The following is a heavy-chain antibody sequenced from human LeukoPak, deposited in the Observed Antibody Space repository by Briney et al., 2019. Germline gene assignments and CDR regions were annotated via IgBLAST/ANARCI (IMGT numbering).Heavy chain of an antibody. CDR3: ARQRGYCSGGSCYGRWFDP. Sequence: SETLSLTCTVSGGSISSTIYYWGWIRQPPGKGLEWIGSIYYSGSTYYNPSLKSRVTISVDTSKNQFSLKLSPVTAADTAVYYCARQRGYCSGGSCYGRWFDPWGQGTLVTVSS. V-gene: IGHV4-39*01. CDR2: IYYSGST. CDR1: GGSISSTIYY. D-gene: IGHD2-15*01. J-gene: IGHJ5*02.